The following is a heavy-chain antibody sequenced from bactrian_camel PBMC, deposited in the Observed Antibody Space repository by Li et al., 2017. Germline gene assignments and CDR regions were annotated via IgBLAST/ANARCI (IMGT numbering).Heavy chain of an antibody. D-gene: IGHD3*01. CDR1: GYFNSGNC. CDR2: IDDDGTL. Sequence: HVQLVESGGGLVQAGGSLRLSCEGSGYFNSGNCMAWFRQGPGQEREGVASIDDDGTLSYLDSVRGRFTISKDGAKRILYLQMDSLKPEDTAMYYCAADWAPGENWVRSALSNPNVFNYWGPGTQVTVS. V-gene: IGHV3S53*01. CDR3: AADWAPGENWVRSALSNPNVFNY. J-gene: IGHJ4*01.